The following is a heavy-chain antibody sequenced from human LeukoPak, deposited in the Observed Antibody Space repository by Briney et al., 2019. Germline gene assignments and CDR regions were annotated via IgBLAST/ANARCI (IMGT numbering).Heavy chain of an antibody. CDR2: INPNSGGT. V-gene: IGHV1-2*02. D-gene: IGHD3-16*02. CDR3: ARDSLLRLGELSLAFDY. J-gene: IGHJ4*02. CDR1: GYTFIGYY. Sequence: ASVKVSCKASGYTFIGYYMHWVRQAPGQGLEWMGWINPNSGGTNYAQKFQGRVTMTRDTSISTAYMELSRLRSDDTAVYYCARDSLLRLGELSLAFDYWGQGTLVTVSS.